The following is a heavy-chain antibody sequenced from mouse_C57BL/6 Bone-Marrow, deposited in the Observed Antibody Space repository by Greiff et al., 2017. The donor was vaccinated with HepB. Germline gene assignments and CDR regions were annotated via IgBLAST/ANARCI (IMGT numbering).Heavy chain of an antibody. J-gene: IGHJ4*01. CDR3: ARTQLRPYYAMDY. D-gene: IGHD1-1*01. V-gene: IGHV1-52*01. CDR1: GYTFTSYW. CDR2: IDPSDSET. Sequence: QVQLKQPGAELVRPGSSVKLSCKASGYTFTSYWMHWVKQRPIQGLEWIGNIDPSDSETHYNQKFKDKATLTVDKSSSTAYMQLSSLTSEDSAVYYCARTQLRPYYAMDYWGQGTSVTVSS.